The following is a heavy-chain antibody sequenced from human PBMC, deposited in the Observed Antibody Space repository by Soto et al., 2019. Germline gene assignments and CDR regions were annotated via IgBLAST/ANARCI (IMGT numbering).Heavy chain of an antibody. Sequence: PGGSLRLSCAASGSMFSNHGMHWVRQAPGKGLEWVAVIWSDGNNRYYADSVKGRFTISRDNSKNTLYLQMNSLRAEDTAVYYCVRGDNWNDEASDYWGQGTLVTVSS. CDR2: IWSDGNNR. D-gene: IGHD1-1*01. CDR1: GSMFSNHG. V-gene: IGHV3-33*01. J-gene: IGHJ4*02. CDR3: VRGDNWNDEASDY.